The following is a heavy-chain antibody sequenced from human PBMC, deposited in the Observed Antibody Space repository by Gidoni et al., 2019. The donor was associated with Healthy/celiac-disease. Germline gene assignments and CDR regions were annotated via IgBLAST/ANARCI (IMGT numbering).Heavy chain of an antibody. CDR2: ISYDGSNK. CDR1: GFTFSSYG. V-gene: IGHV3-30*18. D-gene: IGHD3-3*01. Sequence: QVQLVESGGGVVQPGRSLRLSCAASGFTFSSYGMHWVRQAPGKGLEWVAVISYDGSNKDYADSVKGRFTISRDNSKNTLYLQMNSLRAEDTAVYYCAKDWSDDAFDIWGQGTMVTVSS. J-gene: IGHJ3*02. CDR3: AKDWSDDAFDI.